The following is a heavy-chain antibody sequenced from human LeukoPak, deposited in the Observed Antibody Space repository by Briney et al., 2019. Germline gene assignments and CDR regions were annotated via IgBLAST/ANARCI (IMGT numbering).Heavy chain of an antibody. J-gene: IGHJ5*01. CDR2: ISSGSST. CDR3: ARDLPLAYSYGYDS. CDR1: GFTVSSNY. D-gene: IGHD5-18*01. V-gene: IGHV3-53*01. Sequence: GGSLRLSCAASGFTVSSNYMSWVRQAPGKRLEWVAVISSGSSTYYADSVKGRFTISRDNSKNTLYLQMNSLRAEGTAVYYCARDLPLAYSYGYDSWGQGALVTVSS.